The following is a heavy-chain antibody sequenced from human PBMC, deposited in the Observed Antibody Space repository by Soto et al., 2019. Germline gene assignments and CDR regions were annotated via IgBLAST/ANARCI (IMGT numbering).Heavy chain of an antibody. J-gene: IGHJ2*01. Sequence: QVQLVQSGAEVKKPGASVKVSCTTYGYTFSDYFLHWVRQAPGQGPEWMGFINPKRGGTEYAPKFQGRATMTRDTSSSSVYMYLSGLTSDDTAIYYCARDSGIPGRYWYFGLWGRGTLVTVSS. CDR3: ARDSGIPGRYWYFGL. V-gene: IGHV1-2*02. CDR1: GYTFSDYF. CDR2: INPKRGGT. D-gene: IGHD2-21*01.